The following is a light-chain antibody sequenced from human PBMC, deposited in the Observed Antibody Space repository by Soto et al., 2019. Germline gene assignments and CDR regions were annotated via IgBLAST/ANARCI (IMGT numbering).Light chain of an antibody. CDR2: EVS. Sequence: QSALTQPTSVSGSPGQSITISCTGTNSDVGGYNYVSWYQQHPGKAPKLMIYEVSKRPSGVSNRFSGSKSGNTASLTISGLQAEDEADYYCSSYTSSSYVVFGGGTKLTVL. J-gene: IGLJ2*01. V-gene: IGLV2-14*01. CDR1: NSDVGGYNY. CDR3: SSYTSSSYVV.